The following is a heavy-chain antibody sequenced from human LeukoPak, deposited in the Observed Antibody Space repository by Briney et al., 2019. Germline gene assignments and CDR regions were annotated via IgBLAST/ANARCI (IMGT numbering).Heavy chain of an antibody. J-gene: IGHJ4*02. CDR2: INTNTGNP. D-gene: IGHD3-9*01. CDR3: ARVAYDILTGYYMPDY. CDR1: GYTFTSYA. V-gene: IGHV7-4-1*02. Sequence: GASVKVSCKASGYTFTSYAMNWVREAPGQGLEWMGWINTNTGNPTYAQGFTGRFVFSLDTSVSTAYLQISSLKAEDTAVYYCARVAYDILTGYYMPDYWGQGTLVTVSS.